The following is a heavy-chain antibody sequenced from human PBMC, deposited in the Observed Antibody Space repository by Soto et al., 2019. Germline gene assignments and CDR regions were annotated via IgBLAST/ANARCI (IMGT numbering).Heavy chain of an antibody. CDR1: GVTFGDDG. Sequence: LRLSCAAAGVTFGDDGMHWVRQAPGKGLVWVSRISDYGRINYADSVKDRFIISRDDARSELYLQLNDLRVEDTATYYCARGGLEPFDHWGQGALVTVSS. D-gene: IGHD1-1*01. CDR2: ISDYGRI. J-gene: IGHJ4*02. CDR3: ARGGLEPFDH. V-gene: IGHV3-74*01.